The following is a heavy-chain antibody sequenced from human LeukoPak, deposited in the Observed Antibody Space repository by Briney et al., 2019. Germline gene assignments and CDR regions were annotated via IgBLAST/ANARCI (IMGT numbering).Heavy chain of an antibody. CDR1: GYIFTTYG. V-gene: IGHV1-18*01. J-gene: IGHJ4*02. Sequence: ASVKVSCKASGYIFTTYGFNWVRQAPGQGLEWMGWISAYNTYTNYAQKLQGRVTMTTDTSTTTAYMELRSLRSDDTAVYYCARGAYGEQIDYWGQGTLVTVSS. D-gene: IGHD4-17*01. CDR2: ISAYNTYT. CDR3: ARGAYGEQIDY.